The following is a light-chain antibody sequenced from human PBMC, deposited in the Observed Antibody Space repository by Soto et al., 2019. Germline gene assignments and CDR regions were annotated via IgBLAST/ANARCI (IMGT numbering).Light chain of an antibody. CDR3: RSFATSDTPMV. CDR2: DVS. Sequence: QSALTQPASVSGSPGQSITISCTGTSSDVGGYNHVSWYQQHPGEAPKLMIYDVSSRPSGVSNRFSGSKAADTASLTISGLQAEDEADHYCRSFATSDTPMVFGGGTKLTVL. CDR1: SSDVGGYNH. V-gene: IGLV2-14*03. J-gene: IGLJ2*01.